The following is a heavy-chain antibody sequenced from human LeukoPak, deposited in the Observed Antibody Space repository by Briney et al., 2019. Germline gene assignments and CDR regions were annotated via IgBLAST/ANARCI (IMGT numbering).Heavy chain of an antibody. V-gene: IGHV1-24*01. CDR1: GYTLTEFP. Sequence: ASVKVSCKVSGYTLTEFPVHWVRQTPGKGPEWMGSFDREDGETIYAQKFQGRVTMTEDTSTDTAYMELSSLRSEDTAVYYCAASDPELCSGWYLCPFDYWGQGTLVTVSS. CDR2: FDREDGET. D-gene: IGHD6-19*01. J-gene: IGHJ4*02. CDR3: AASDPELCSGWYLCPFDY.